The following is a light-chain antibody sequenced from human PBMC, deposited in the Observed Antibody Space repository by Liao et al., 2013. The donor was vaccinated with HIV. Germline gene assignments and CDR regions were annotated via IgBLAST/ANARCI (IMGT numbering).Light chain of an antibody. CDR1: NIGSKS. CDR3: QAWDSNTAYV. V-gene: IGLV3-21*01. CDR2: YGT. Sequence: SYMLTQPPSVSVAPGATATITCGGDNIGSKSVHWYQQKPGQAPVLVIFYGTDRPSGIPGRFSGSNSENTATLTISGTQPMDEADYYCQAWDSNTAYVFGTGTKVSVL. J-gene: IGLJ1*01.